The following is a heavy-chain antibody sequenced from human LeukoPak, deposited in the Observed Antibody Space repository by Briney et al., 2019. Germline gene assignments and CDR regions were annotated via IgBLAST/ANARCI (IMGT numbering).Heavy chain of an antibody. CDR1: GYTFTGYY. CDR2: INPNSGGT. Sequence: ASVKVSCKASGYTFTGYYMHWVRQAPGQGLEWMGWINPNSGGTNYAQKFQGRVTMTRDTSISTAYMELSRLRSDDTAVYYCARDLDYYDSSGYYSISYFDYWGQGTLVTVSS. D-gene: IGHD3-22*01. V-gene: IGHV1-2*02. J-gene: IGHJ4*02. CDR3: ARDLDYYDSSGYYSISYFDY.